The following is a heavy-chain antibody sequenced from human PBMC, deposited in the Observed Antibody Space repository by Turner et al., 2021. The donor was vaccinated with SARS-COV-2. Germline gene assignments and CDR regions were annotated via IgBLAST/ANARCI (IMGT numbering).Heavy chain of an antibody. D-gene: IGHD5-18*01. CDR2: INPNSGGT. V-gene: IGHV1-2*02. Sequence: QVQLVQSGAEVKKPGASVTVSCKASGYTFPGYYMHWVRQAPGQGLEWMGWINPNSGGTNYAQKFQGRVTMTWDTSISTAYMELSRLRSDDTAVYYCARSRYTYGSYYYYGMDVWGQGTTVTVSS. CDR3: ARSRYTYGSYYYYGMDV. CDR1: GYTFPGYY. J-gene: IGHJ6*02.